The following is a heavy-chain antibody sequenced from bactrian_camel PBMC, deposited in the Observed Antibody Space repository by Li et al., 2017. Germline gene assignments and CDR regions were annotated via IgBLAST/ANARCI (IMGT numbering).Heavy chain of an antibody. D-gene: IGHD3*01. J-gene: IGHJ6*01. CDR1: GFTLSSYG. V-gene: IGHV3S40*01. CDR3: ATDQANQLVRPDLGF. Sequence: VQLVESGGGLVQPGGSLRLSCAASGFTLSSYGMSWVRQAPGKGLEWVSTINRSDDSTNYADSMKGQFTISRDNAKNTAYLQMNSLKTEDTGVYYCATDQANQLVRPDLGFWGQGTQVTVS. CDR2: INRSDDST.